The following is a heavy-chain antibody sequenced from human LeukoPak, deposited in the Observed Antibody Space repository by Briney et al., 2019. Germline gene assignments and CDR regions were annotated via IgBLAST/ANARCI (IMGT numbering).Heavy chain of an antibody. CDR1: GFTVSSNY. V-gene: IGHV3-66*01. CDR3: ASYSGRFKDAFDI. D-gene: IGHD1-26*01. CDR2: IYSGGST. Sequence: GGSLRLSCAASGFTVSSNYMSWVRQAPGKGLEWVSVIYSGGSTYYADSVKGRFTISRDNSKNTLYLQMNSLRAEDTAVYYCASYSGRFKDAFDIWGQGTMVTVSS. J-gene: IGHJ3*02.